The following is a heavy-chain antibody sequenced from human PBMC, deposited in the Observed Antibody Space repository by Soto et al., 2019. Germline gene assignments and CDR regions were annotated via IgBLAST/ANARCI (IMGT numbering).Heavy chain of an antibody. CDR2: ISGSGSTT. Sequence: PGGSLRLSCAASGFTFSDYYMTWIRQAPGKGLEWVSYISGSGSTTYHADSVKGRFTISRDNAKNSLYLQMNSLRAEDTAVYYCATALGSSGHAGTNWGQGTLVTVSS. CDR3: ATALGSSGHAGTN. CDR1: GFTFSDYY. D-gene: IGHD3-22*01. V-gene: IGHV3-11*01. J-gene: IGHJ4*02.